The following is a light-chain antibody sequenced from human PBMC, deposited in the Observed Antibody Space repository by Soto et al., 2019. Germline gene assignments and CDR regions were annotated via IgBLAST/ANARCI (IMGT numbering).Light chain of an antibody. Sequence: DIVMTQSPLSLPVTPGEPASISCRSSQSLLYSNGNTYLDWYVQKPGQSPQLLIYLVSDQASGVSDRFSGSGSGTAFTLEISRVEAEDVGFYNCRQAQQAPYTFCRGPKREIK. CDR2: LVS. CDR1: QSLLYSNGNTY. J-gene: IGKJ2*01. V-gene: IGKV2-28*01. CDR3: RQAQQAPYT.